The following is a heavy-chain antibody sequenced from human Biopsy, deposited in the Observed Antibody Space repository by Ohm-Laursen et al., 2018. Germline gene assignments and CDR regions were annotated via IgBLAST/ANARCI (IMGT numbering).Heavy chain of an antibody. CDR3: ARPLRGGEYEGFDL. V-gene: IGHV4-39*01. D-gene: IGHD4-17*01. CDR2: GHYSGAT. CDR1: DGSINSNDYY. Sequence: GTLSLTCTVSDGSINSNDYYWGWIRQAPGKGLEWLGSGHYSGATYYNPPLTSRATISLVTAKNQFFLKLRAVTAADTAVYYCARPLRGGEYEGFDLWGPGTMVSVSP. J-gene: IGHJ3*01.